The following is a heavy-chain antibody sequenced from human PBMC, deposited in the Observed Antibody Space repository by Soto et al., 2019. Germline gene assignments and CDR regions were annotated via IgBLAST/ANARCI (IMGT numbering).Heavy chain of an antibody. Sequence: GGALRLSCADSGFTCSSYAMYWVRQAPGKGLGWVAVISYDGSNKYYADSVKGRFTISRDNSKNTLYLQMNSLRAEDTAVYYCARGPSSLTHFDYWGQGTLVTVSS. CDR3: ARGPSSLTHFDY. V-gene: IGHV3-30-3*01. J-gene: IGHJ4*02. CDR1: GFTCSSYA. D-gene: IGHD2-2*01. CDR2: ISYDGSNK.